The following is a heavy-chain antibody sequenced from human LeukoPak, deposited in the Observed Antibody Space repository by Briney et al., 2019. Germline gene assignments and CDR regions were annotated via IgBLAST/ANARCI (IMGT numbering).Heavy chain of an antibody. CDR3: ARAQIHSSGWYVWYFDL. D-gene: IGHD6-13*01. V-gene: IGHV5-51*01. CDR2: IYPGDSDT. J-gene: IGHJ2*01. CDR1: GYSFTSYW. Sequence: GESLKISCKGSGYSFTSYWIGWVRQMPGKGLEWMGIIYPGDSDTRYSPSFQGQVTISADKSISTAYLQWSSLKASDTAMYYWARAQIHSSGWYVWYFDLWGRGTLVTDSS.